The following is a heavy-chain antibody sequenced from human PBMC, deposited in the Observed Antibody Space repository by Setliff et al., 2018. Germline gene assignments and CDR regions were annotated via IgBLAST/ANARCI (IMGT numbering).Heavy chain of an antibody. CDR1: GFTFSSYA. V-gene: IGHV3-23*01. J-gene: IGHJ4*02. CDR2: ISGSGGST. CDR3: AKDGAMVRGVIIWTDY. Sequence: GSLRLSCAASGFTFSSYAMSWVRQAPGKGLGLVSAISGSGGSTYYADSVKGRFTISRDNSKNTLYLQMNSLRAEDTAVYYCAKDGAMVRGVIIWTDYWGQGTLVTVSS. D-gene: IGHD3-10*01.